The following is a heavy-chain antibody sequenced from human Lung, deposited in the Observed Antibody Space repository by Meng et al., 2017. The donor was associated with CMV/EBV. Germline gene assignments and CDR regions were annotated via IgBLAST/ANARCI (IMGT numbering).Heavy chain of an antibody. CDR1: GDSMANFY. Sequence: SETLSLXCNISGDSMANFYWTWIRQPPGKGLEWVGSVFHTGDTKYNSSLKGRLTLSVDTSRKQVSLRLVSLNTADTATYYCARGRSCVDGVCYDDHNYCGPWGQGTXVTVSS. CDR2: VFHTGDT. CDR3: ARGRSCVDGVCYDDHNYCGP. J-gene: IGHJ5*02. D-gene: IGHD2-21*02. V-gene: IGHV4-59*01.